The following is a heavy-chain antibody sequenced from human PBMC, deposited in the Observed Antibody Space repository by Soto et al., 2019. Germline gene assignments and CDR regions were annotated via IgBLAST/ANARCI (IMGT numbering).Heavy chain of an antibody. CDR3: ARHQYCSSTSCYLYYYYMDV. CDR2: IYYSGST. V-gene: IGHV4-39*01. Sequence: SEILSLTCTVSGGSISSSSYYWGWIRQPPGKGLEWIGSIYYSGSTYYNPSLKSRVTISVDTSKNQFSLKLSSVTAADTAVYYCARHQYCSSTSCYLYYYYMDVWGKGTTVTVSS. CDR1: GGSISSSSYY. J-gene: IGHJ6*03. D-gene: IGHD2-2*01.